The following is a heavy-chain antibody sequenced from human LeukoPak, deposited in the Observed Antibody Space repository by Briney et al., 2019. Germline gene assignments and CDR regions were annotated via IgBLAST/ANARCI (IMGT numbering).Heavy chain of an antibody. CDR3: ARVPRGLGQGAFDI. Sequence: SETLSLTCTVSGGSISSGGYYWSWIRQPPGKGLEWIGYIYHSGSTYYNPSLKSRATISVDRSKNQFSLKLSSVTAADTAVYYCARVPRGLGQGAFDIWGQGTMVTVSS. D-gene: IGHD6-19*01. J-gene: IGHJ3*02. V-gene: IGHV4-30-2*01. CDR1: GGSISSGGYY. CDR2: IYHSGST.